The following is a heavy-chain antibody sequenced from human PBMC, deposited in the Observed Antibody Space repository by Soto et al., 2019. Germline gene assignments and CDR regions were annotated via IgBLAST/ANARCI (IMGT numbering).Heavy chain of an antibody. CDR3: ARDCSSTSCSFGCYYYYGMDV. CDR1: GGTFSSYA. V-gene: IGHV1-69*13. J-gene: IGHJ6*02. D-gene: IGHD2-2*01. CDR2: IIPIFGTA. Sequence: ASVKVSCKASGGTFSSYAISWVRQAPGQGLEWMGGIIPIFGTANYAQKFQGRVTITADESTSTAYMELSSLRSEDTAVYYCARDCSSTSCSFGCYYYYGMDVWGQGTTVTVSS.